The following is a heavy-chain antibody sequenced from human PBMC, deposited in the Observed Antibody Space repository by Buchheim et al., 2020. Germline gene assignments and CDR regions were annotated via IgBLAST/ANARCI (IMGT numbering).Heavy chain of an antibody. Sequence: EVQLVESGGGLVQPGGSLRLSCAASGFTFSSYCMHWVRQAPGKGLVWVSRIYSDGSNKSYADSVKGRFTISRDNSKNTLYLQMNSLRAEDTAVYYCARGRIVVVVAATLAWFDPWGQGTL. J-gene: IGHJ5*02. D-gene: IGHD2-15*01. V-gene: IGHV3-74*02. CDR2: IYSDGSNK. CDR3: ARGRIVVVVAATLAWFDP. CDR1: GFTFSSYC.